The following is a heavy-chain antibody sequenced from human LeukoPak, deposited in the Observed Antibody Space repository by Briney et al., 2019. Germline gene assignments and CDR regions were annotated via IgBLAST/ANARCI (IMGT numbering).Heavy chain of an antibody. V-gene: IGHV1-2*02. CDR3: ARGSEVGGTEKNALDI. J-gene: IGHJ3*02. D-gene: IGHD1-26*01. Sequence: ASVKVFCKTSGYTFTDYYIHWVRQAPGQELEWMGWINPNSVDTRYAQKFQDRVTMTRDTSITTAYMELSGLRSDDTALYYCARGSEVGGTEKNALDIWGQGTMVIVSS. CDR2: INPNSVDT. CDR1: GYTFTDYY.